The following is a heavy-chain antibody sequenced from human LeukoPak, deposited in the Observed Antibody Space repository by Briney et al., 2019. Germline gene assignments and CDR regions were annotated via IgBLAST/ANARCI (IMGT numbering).Heavy chain of an antibody. CDR1: GDSVSSNRGA. V-gene: IGHV6-1*01. CDR3: AGQNSTSSDPYYYYGLDV. D-gene: IGHD6-6*01. J-gene: IGHJ6*01. CDR2: TYYRSKWHN. Sequence: SQTLSLTCAISGDSVSSNRGAWNWIRLSPSRGLEWLGRTYYRSKWHNDYAVSMRGRISINPDTSRNQFYLQLNSVTPEDTAVYYCAGQNSTSSDPYYYYGLDVWGQGRSVTVSS.